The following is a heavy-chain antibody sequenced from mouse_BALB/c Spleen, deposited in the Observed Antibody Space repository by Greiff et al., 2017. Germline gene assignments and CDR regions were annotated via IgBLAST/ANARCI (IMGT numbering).Heavy chain of an antibody. CDR3: ARGLYDGFAY. Sequence: EVKLVESGGGLVKPGGSLKLSCAASGFTFSSYAMSWVRQTPEKRLEWVASISSGGSTYYPDSVKGRFTISRDNARNILYLQMSSLRSEDTAMYYCARGLYDGFAYWGQGTLVTVSA. V-gene: IGHV5-6-5*01. J-gene: IGHJ3*01. CDR2: ISSGGST. CDR1: GFTFSSYA. D-gene: IGHD2-12*01.